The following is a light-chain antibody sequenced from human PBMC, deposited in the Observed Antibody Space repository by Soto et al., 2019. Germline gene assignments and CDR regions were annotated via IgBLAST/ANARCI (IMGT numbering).Light chain of an antibody. CDR3: QQSYNSPWT. J-gene: IGKJ1*01. Sequence: DIQMTQSPSSLSASVRDRVTITCRASQSISTYLNWYQQKPGKVPKLLIYAASTLQSGVPSRFRGSGSGTDFTLTISSLRPEDFATYYCQQSYNSPWTFAQGTKVDIK. V-gene: IGKV1-39*01. CDR1: QSISTY. CDR2: AAS.